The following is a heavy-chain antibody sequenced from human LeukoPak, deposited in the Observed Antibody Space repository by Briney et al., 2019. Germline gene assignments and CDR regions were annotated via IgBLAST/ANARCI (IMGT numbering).Heavy chain of an antibody. Sequence: TSETLSLTCTVSGNSISSGDYYWSWIRQPAGKGLEWIGRIYTSGSTNYNPSLKSRVTISGDTSKNQFSLRLSSVTAADTAVYYCASSWPTEYFQHWGQGTLVTVSS. V-gene: IGHV4-61*02. CDR1: GNSISSGDYY. D-gene: IGHD6-13*01. J-gene: IGHJ1*01. CDR3: ASSWPTEYFQH. CDR2: IYTSGST.